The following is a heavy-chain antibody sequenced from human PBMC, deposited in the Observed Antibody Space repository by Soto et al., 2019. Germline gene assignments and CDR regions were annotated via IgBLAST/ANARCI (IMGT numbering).Heavy chain of an antibody. D-gene: IGHD3-3*01. V-gene: IGHV4-39*01. CDR3: ARQDDSWSGANWFVS. CDR2: VYYNGFT. Sequence: PSETLSLACTVSGGSITNTNYYWGWIRQPPGKGLEWIGNVYYNGFTYYNPSLKSRVTMFVDTSKNHFSLKMTSVTAADTAVYYCARQDDSWSGANWFVSWGQGTLVTVSS. J-gene: IGHJ5*01. CDR1: GGSITNTNYY.